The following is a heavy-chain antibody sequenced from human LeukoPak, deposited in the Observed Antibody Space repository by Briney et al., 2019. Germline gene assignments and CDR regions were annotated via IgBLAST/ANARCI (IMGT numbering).Heavy chain of an antibody. J-gene: IGHJ4*02. Sequence: SVKVSCKASGGTFSSYAISWVRQAPGQGLEWMGGIIPIFGTANYAQKFQGRVTITTDESTSTAYMELSSLRSDDTAVYYCARLGSGDPAGYFDYWGPGTLVTVSS. V-gene: IGHV1-69*05. D-gene: IGHD7-27*01. CDR3: ARLGSGDPAGYFDY. CDR1: GGTFSSYA. CDR2: IIPIFGTA.